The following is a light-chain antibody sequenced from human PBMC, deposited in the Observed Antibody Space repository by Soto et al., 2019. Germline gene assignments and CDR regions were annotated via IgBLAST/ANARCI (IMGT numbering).Light chain of an antibody. CDR3: QQRYNWPHT. V-gene: IGKV3-11*01. J-gene: IGKJ4*01. CDR2: DAS. CDR1: QSVSSY. Sequence: EIVLTQSPATLSLSPGERATLSCRASQSVSSYLAWYQQKHGQAPRLLIYDASNSDTGIPARFSGSGSGTDCSLTINSLEPEDCAVYYCQQRYNWPHTFGEGTKVEIK.